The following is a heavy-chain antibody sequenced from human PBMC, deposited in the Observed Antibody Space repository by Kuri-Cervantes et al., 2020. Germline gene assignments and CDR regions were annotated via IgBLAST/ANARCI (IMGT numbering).Heavy chain of an antibody. CDR3: ARDPIAATGRGGSFDY. CDR1: GFVFSNHG. D-gene: IGHD6-13*01. V-gene: IGHV3-33*01. Sequence: LTCAASGFVFSNHGMHWVRQAAGKGLEGVAVIRLEGNNIYYGDSVQGGFSISRDNSKKTLYLQLDSLRVDDTAVYYCARDPIAATGRGGSFDYWGQGTPVTVSS. J-gene: IGHJ4*02. CDR2: IRLEGNNI.